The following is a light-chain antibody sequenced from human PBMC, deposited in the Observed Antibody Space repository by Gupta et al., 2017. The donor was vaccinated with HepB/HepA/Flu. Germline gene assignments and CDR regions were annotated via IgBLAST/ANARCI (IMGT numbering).Light chain of an antibody. CDR3: QQANSDPPNFT. V-gene: IGKV1D-12*01. J-gene: IGKJ3*01. CDR2: AAS. CDR1: QGISSW. Sequence: DIQMTQSPSSVSASVGDRGTITCRASQGISSWLAWYQQKPGKAPKLLIYAASSLQRGVPSRISGSGAGTDFTLTISSRQPEDFAAYYCQQANSDPPNFTFGRGTKVDIK.